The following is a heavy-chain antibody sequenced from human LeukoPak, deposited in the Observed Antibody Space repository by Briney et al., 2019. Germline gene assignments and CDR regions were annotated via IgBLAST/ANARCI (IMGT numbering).Heavy chain of an antibody. V-gene: IGHV1-69*05. CDR3: ARDKSSGWPDY. J-gene: IGHJ4*02. CDR1: GGTFSSYA. CDR2: IIPIFGTA. Sequence: SVKVSCKASGGTFSSYAISWVRQALGQGLEWMGGIIPIFGTANYAQKLQGRVTMTTDTSTSTAYMELRSLRSDDTAVYYCARDKSSGWPDYWGQGTLVTVSS. D-gene: IGHD6-19*01.